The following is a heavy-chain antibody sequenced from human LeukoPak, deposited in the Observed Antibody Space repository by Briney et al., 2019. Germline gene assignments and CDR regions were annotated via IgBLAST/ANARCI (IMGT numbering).Heavy chain of an antibody. CDR2: IWYDGSNK. Sequence: GRSLRLSCAASGFTFSSYGMHWVRQAPGKGLEWVAVIWYDGSNKYYADSVKGRFTVSRDDSKNTLYLQMDSLRAEDTAVYCCVRDGGAGFDYWGQGTLVTVSS. D-gene: IGHD1-14*01. CDR3: VRDGGAGFDY. J-gene: IGHJ4*02. V-gene: IGHV3-33*08. CDR1: GFTFSSYG.